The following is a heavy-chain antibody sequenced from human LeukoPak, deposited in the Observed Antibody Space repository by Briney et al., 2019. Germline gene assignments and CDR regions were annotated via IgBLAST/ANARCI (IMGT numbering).Heavy chain of an antibody. J-gene: IGHJ4*02. D-gene: IGHD5-24*01. CDR2: IGDDGTNK. CDR1: GFTFRTYW. CDR3: SKDHGMSTII. Sequence: PGGSLRLSCAASGFTFRTYWMSWVRQAPGKGLEWVAFIGDDGTNKNYADSVKGRFTISRDNSKNTLYLQMNSLRLEDTAVYYCSKDHGMSTIIWGQGTLVTVSS. V-gene: IGHV3-30*02.